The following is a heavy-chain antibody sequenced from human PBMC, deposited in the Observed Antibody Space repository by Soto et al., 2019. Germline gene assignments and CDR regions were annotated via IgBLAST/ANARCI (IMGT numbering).Heavy chain of an antibody. CDR3: ARLRSDQGYYYGMDV. Sequence: LCESLKISCKGSGYSFTSYWVGWMRQMPRKGLEWMWIIYPGDSDTRYSPYFQGQVTISADKSISTAYLQWSSLKASDTAMYYCARLRSDQGYYYGMDVWGQGTTVTVSS. CDR2: IYPGDSDT. V-gene: IGHV5-51*01. J-gene: IGHJ6*02. D-gene: IGHD3-3*01. CDR1: GYSFTSYW.